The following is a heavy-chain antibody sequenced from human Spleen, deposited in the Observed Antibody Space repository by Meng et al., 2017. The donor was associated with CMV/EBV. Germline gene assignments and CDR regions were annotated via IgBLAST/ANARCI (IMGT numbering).Heavy chain of an antibody. CDR1: GYNINNNY. CDR3: ARGFWSGSNWFDP. J-gene: IGHJ5*02. CDR2: SNPSGGTT. D-gene: IGHD3-3*01. Sequence: KTNGYNINNNYMHWVRQAPRQGLEWMGISNPSGGTTSDAEKFQGRITMTRDTSTSTVYMDLSSLRSEDTDMYYCARGFWSGSNWFDPWGQGTLVTVSS. V-gene: IGHV1-46*02.